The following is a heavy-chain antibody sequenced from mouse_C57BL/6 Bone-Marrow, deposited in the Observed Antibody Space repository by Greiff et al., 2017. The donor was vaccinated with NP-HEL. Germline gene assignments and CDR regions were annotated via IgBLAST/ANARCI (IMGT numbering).Heavy chain of an antibody. CDR2: INPGSGGT. Sequence: QVQLKESGAELVRPGTSVKVSCKASGYAFTNYLIEWVKQRPGQGLEWIGVINPGSGGTNYNEKFKGKATLTADKSSSTAYMQLSSLTSEDSAVYFCARCTTFDYWGQGTTLTVSS. CDR1: GYAFTNYL. D-gene: IGHD1-1*01. J-gene: IGHJ2*01. CDR3: ARCTTFDY. V-gene: IGHV1-54*01.